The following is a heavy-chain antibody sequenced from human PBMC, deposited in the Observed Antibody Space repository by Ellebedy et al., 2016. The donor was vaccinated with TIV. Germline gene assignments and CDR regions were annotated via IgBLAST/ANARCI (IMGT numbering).Heavy chain of an antibody. J-gene: IGHJ4*02. Sequence: ASVKVSCKASGFTFTSSAVQWVRQARGQRLEWIGWIVVGSGNTNYAQKFQERVTITRDMSTSTAYMELSSLRSEDTAVYYCARGGSSNWYDFDYWGQGALVTVSS. CDR3: ARGGSSNWYDFDY. CDR1: GFTFTSSA. D-gene: IGHD6-13*01. CDR2: IVVGSGNT. V-gene: IGHV1-58*01.